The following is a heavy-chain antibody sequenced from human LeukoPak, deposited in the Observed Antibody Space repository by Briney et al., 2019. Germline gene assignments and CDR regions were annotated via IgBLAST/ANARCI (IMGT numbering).Heavy chain of an antibody. CDR2: IGGSGTSI. CDR3: ARESSEAFDY. V-gene: IGHV3-21*01. CDR1: GFVFSNYW. J-gene: IGHJ4*02. Sequence: GSLRLSCAASGFVFSNYWMSWVRQAPGKGLEWVSAIGGSGTSIYYAGSVKGRFIISRDNAKNSLYLQMNSLRVEDTAIYYCARESSEAFDYWGQGTLVTVSS.